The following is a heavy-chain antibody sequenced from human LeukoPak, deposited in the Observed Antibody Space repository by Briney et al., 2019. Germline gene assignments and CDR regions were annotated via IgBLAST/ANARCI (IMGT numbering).Heavy chain of an antibody. Sequence: SETLSLTCAVYGGSFSGYYWSWIRQPPGKGLELIGEINHSGSTNYNPSLKSRVTISVDTSKNQFSLKLSSVTAADTAVYYCARSITIFGVVIMFDYWGQGTLVTVSS. J-gene: IGHJ4*02. V-gene: IGHV4-34*01. CDR1: GGSFSGYY. D-gene: IGHD3-3*01. CDR3: ARSITIFGVVIMFDY. CDR2: INHSGST.